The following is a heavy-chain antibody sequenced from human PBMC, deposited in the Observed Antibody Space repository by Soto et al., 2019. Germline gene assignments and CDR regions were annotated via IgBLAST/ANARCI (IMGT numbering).Heavy chain of an antibody. D-gene: IGHD2-15*01. CDR1: GFTFTNYW. J-gene: IGHJ4*02. V-gene: IGHV3-7*03. CDR2: INQDGSDK. Sequence: EVQLVESGGGLVQPGGSLRLSCAVSGFTFTNYWMNWVRQAPGRGLEWLANINQDGSDKSYVDAVKGRFTISRDNAKNSLYLQMNSLRAEDTAVYYCARGMSTPGIESWGQGTLVTVSS. CDR3: ARGMSTPGIES.